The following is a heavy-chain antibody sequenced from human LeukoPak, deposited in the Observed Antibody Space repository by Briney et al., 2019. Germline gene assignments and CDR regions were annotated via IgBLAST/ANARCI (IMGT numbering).Heavy chain of an antibody. D-gene: IGHD6-19*01. J-gene: IGHJ3*02. CDR1: GFTFSSYG. Sequence: GGSLRLSCAASGFTFSSYGMHWGRQGPGKGLEWVAFIRYDGSNKYYADSVKGGFTISRDNTKNTLYLQMNSLRAEDTAVYYCANTYSSGWYFDIWGQGKMVTVSS. CDR3: ANTYSSGWYFDI. CDR2: IRYDGSNK. V-gene: IGHV3-30*02.